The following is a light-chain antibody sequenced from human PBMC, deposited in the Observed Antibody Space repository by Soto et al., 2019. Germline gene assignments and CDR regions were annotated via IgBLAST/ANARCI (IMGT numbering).Light chain of an antibody. CDR3: QQYGSSPRT. Sequence: EIVLTQSPGTLSLSPGERATLSCRASQSVSSYLAWYQQKPGQAPRLLIYDASNRATGIPARFSGSGSGTDFTLTIRTLEPEDFAVYYCQQYGSSPRTFGQGTKVDIK. J-gene: IGKJ1*01. CDR1: QSVSSY. V-gene: IGKV3-20*01. CDR2: DAS.